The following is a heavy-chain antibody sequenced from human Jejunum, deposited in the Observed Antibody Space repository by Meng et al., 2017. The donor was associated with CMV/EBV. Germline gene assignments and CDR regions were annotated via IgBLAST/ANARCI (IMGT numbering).Heavy chain of an antibody. Sequence: SGFPFRNYAMNWVRQAPGKGLEWVSGLSGSGGGTHYADSVKGRFTISRDNSNSTLYLEINSLRAEDTAVYYCARENDYGEANLDYWGQGTLVTVSS. CDR3: ARENDYGEANLDY. V-gene: IGHV3-23*01. D-gene: IGHD4-17*01. CDR1: GFPFRNYA. CDR2: LSGSGGGT. J-gene: IGHJ4*02.